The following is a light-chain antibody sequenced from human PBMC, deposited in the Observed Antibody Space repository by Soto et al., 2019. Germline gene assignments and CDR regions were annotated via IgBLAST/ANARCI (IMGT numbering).Light chain of an antibody. CDR2: GNS. J-gene: IGLJ2*01. CDR1: SSNIGAGYD. V-gene: IGLV1-40*01. CDR3: HSYAPSLSAVI. Sequence: QSVLTQPPSVSGAPGQRVTISCTGSSSNIGAGYDVHWYQHLPGTVPKLLIYGNSIRPSGVPDRFSGSKSGTSASLAITGLQPEDESDYYSHSYAPSLSAVIFGGGTKLTVL.